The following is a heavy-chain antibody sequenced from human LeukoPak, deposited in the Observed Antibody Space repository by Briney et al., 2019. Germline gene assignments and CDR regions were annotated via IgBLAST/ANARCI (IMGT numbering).Heavy chain of an antibody. V-gene: IGHV3-53*01. J-gene: IGHJ3*01. D-gene: IGHD5-24*01. Sequence: GGSLRLSCTVSGFSVSDNSMSWVRQASGKGLEWVSFIYSGTTHYSDSVKGRFTISRDNSKNTLYLQMNSLRAEDTAVYYCAMKAVPRPRLHDCFDFWGQGTVVTVSS. CDR3: AMKAVPRPRLHDCFDF. CDR1: GFSVSDNS. CDR2: IYSGTT.